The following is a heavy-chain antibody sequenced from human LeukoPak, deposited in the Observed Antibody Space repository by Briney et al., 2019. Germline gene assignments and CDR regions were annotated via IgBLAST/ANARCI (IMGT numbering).Heavy chain of an antibody. CDR1: GFTFSSYE. Sequence: PGGSLRLSCAASGFTFSSYEMNWFRQAPGKGLEWVSYISSSGSTIYYADSVKGRFTISRDNAKNSLYLQMNSLRAEDTAVYYCARDGSSSKYYYYYMDVWGKGTTVTVSS. CDR2: ISSSGSTI. J-gene: IGHJ6*03. V-gene: IGHV3-48*03. D-gene: IGHD6-13*01. CDR3: ARDGSSSKYYYYYMDV.